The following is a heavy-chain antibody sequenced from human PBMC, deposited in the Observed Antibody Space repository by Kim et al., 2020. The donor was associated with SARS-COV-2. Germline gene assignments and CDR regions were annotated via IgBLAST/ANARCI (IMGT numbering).Heavy chain of an antibody. J-gene: IGHJ4*02. V-gene: IGHV4-39*01. Sequence: SETLSLTCTVSGGLISTNSYYWGWIRQPPGKGLEWIGNSYYGGDTYYSPSLKSRVSISIDTSKNQFSLRLSSVTAADTAVYYCGTSNGAVDNWGQGNLVT. CDR1: GGLISTNSYY. D-gene: IGHD2-8*01. CDR3: GTSNGAVDN. CDR2: SYYGGDT.